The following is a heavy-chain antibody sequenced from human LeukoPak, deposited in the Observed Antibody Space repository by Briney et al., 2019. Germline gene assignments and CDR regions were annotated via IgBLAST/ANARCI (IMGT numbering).Heavy chain of an antibody. J-gene: IGHJ4*02. D-gene: IGHD1-26*01. CDR2: INHSGST. V-gene: IGHV4-34*01. CDR1: GGSFSGYY. CDR3: ARGVGATFGN. Sequence: SETLSLTCAVYGGSFSGYYWSWIRQPPGKGLEWIGEINHSGSTNYNPSLKSRVTISADTSKNQFSLKLSSVTAADTAVYYCARGVGATFGNWGQGTLVTVSS.